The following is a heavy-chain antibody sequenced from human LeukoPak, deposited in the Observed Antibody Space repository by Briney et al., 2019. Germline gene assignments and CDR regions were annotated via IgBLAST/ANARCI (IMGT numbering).Heavy chain of an antibody. D-gene: IGHD3-10*01. CDR1: GFIFSSYG. J-gene: IGHJ4*02. CDR3: AKVANSGSYFGYFDY. V-gene: IGHV3-30*02. CDR2: IRYDGSNK. Sequence: GGSLRLSCAASGFIFSSYGMHWVRQAPGKGLEWVAFIRYDGSNKYYADSVKGRFTISRDNSKNTLYLQMNSLRAEDTAVYYCAKVANSGSYFGYFDYWGQGTLVTVSS.